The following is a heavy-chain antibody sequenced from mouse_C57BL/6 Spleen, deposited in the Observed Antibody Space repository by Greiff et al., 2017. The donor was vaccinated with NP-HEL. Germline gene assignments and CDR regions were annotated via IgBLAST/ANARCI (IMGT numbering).Heavy chain of an antibody. CDR2: ISDGGSYT. CDR3: ARDGRGTTVPWFAY. Sequence: EVRLVESGGGLVKPGGSLKLSCAASGFTFSSYAMSWVRQTPEKRLEWVATISDGGSYTYSPDNVKGRFTISRDNAKNNLYLQMSHLKSEDTAMYYCARDGRGTTVPWFAYWGQGTLVTVSA. V-gene: IGHV5-4*01. J-gene: IGHJ3*01. D-gene: IGHD1-1*01. CDR1: GFTFSSYA.